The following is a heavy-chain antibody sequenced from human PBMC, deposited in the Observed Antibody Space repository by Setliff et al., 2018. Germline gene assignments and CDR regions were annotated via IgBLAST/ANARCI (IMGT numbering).Heavy chain of an antibody. D-gene: IGHD3-16*01. Sequence: GSLRLSCVVSGFTFSSYAMSWVRQAPGKGLEWVSTITGSAARTYYADSVKGRFTISRDNSKSILYLQMNSLRAEDTAVYYCAKDGGEYWGQGTLVTVSS. CDR1: GFTFSSYA. J-gene: IGHJ4*02. V-gene: IGHV3-23*01. CDR3: AKDGGEY. CDR2: ITGSAART.